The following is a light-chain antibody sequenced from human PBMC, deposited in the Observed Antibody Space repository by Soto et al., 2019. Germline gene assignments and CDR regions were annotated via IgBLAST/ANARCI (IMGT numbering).Light chain of an antibody. Sequence: EMVLTQSPGTLSLSPGESATLSCRASQSVRSRALAWYQQKPGQAPRLLIYGTSSRATGIPDRFSGSGSGTDFTLTISRLEPEDFAVYYCQQYGSSPLYIFGQGTKLEI. J-gene: IGKJ2*01. CDR3: QQYGSSPLYI. V-gene: IGKV3-20*01. CDR2: GTS. CDR1: QSVRSRA.